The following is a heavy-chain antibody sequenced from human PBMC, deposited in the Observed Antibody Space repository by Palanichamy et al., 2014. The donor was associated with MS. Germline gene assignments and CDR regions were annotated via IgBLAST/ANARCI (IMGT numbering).Heavy chain of an antibody. J-gene: IGHJ6*02. CDR1: GFTFNNYW. D-gene: IGHD2-15*01. CDR3: VRERGWNFRGYYYGMDV. CDR2: IKQDGSET. V-gene: IGHV3-7*03. Sequence: EVQLVESGGGLVQPGGSLRLSCVASGFTFNNYWMNWVRQTPEKGLEWVATIKQDGSETYYVDSVKGRFTISRDNAKHPVLLQMDNLRDEDTAMYYCVRERGWNFRGYYYGMDVWGQGTAVTVSS.